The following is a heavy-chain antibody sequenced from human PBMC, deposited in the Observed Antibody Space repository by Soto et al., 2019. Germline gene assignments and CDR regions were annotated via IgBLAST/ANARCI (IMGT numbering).Heavy chain of an antibody. D-gene: IGHD2-2*01. CDR2: INSDGSST. CDR1: GFTFSSYW. Sequence: PVGSLRLSCAASGFTFSSYWMHWVRQAPGKGLVWVSRINSDGSSTSYADSVKGRFTISRDNAKNTLYLQMNSLRAEDTAVYYCARGDIVVVPAALDYWGQGTLVTVSS. J-gene: IGHJ4*02. CDR3: ARGDIVVVPAALDY. V-gene: IGHV3-74*01.